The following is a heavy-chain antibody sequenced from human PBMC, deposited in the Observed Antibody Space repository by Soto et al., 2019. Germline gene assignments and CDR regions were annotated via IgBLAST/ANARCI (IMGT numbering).Heavy chain of an antibody. Sequence: ASVKVSCKASGYTFTSYAMHWVRQAPGQRLEWMGWINAGNGNTKYSQKSQGRVTITRDTSASTAYMELSSLRSEDTAVYYCARGMIRGVITSTGMDVWGQGTTVTSP. D-gene: IGHD3-10*01. CDR3: ARGMIRGVITSTGMDV. CDR2: INAGNGNT. J-gene: IGHJ6*02. V-gene: IGHV1-3*01. CDR1: GYTFTSYA.